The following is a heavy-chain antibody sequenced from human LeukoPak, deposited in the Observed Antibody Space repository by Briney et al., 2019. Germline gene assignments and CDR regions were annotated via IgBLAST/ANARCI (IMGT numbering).Heavy chain of an antibody. V-gene: IGHV3-64*01. CDR2: ISSNGGST. Sequence: GGSLRLSCAASGFTFSSYAMHWVRQAPGKGLEYVSAISSNGGSTYYANSVKGRFTISRDNSKNTLYLQMGSLRAEDMAVYYCARGSDTAMVTSLYYFDYWGQGTLVTVSS. J-gene: IGHJ4*02. CDR1: GFTFSSYA. CDR3: ARGSDTAMVTSLYYFDY. D-gene: IGHD5-18*01.